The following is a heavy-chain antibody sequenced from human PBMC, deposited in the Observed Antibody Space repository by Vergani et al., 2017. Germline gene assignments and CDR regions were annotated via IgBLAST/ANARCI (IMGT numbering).Heavy chain of an antibody. CDR3: ARISGGSAPYLHY. CDR1: GFTFGDYY. CDR2: IKRNGTET. Sequence: EVHLEESGGGLVQPGGSLRLSCAASGFTFGDYYMAWIRLAPRKGHDWVASIKRNGTETFYVDSVKGRFTISRDNAKTTLYLQMNSLRDEDRGLYYCARISGGSAPYLHYLGQGTLVTVAS. D-gene: IGHD2-15*01. V-gene: IGHV3-7*01. J-gene: IGHJ4*02.